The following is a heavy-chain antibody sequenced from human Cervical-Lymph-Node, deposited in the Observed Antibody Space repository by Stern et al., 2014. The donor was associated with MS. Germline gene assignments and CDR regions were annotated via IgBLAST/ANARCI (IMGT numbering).Heavy chain of an antibody. CDR3: ARVDSTMLTPFDY. Sequence: QLVQSGAEVKKPGESLKISCQVSGYSFGSYWIGWVRQMPGKGLEWMGIIYPGDSHTTYSRSFQGQVTISADKSINTAFLQWSSLNESDTAMYYCARVDSTMLTPFDYWGQGTLVTVSS. D-gene: IGHD4/OR15-4a*01. J-gene: IGHJ4*02. CDR2: IYPGDSHT. CDR1: GYSFGSYW. V-gene: IGHV5-51*01.